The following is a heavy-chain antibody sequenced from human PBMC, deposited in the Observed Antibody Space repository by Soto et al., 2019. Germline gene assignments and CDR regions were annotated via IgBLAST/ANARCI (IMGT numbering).Heavy chain of an antibody. CDR3: AREYYYDSSGYRQYYFDY. D-gene: IGHD3-22*01. CDR2: IYYSGST. Sequence: SETLSLTCTVSGGSISSGDYSWSWIRQPPGKGLEWIGYIYYSGSTYYNPSLKSRVTISVDTSKNQFSLKLSSVTAADTAVYYCAREYYYDSSGYRQYYFDYWGQGTLVTVSS. CDR1: GGSISSGDYS. V-gene: IGHV4-30-4*01. J-gene: IGHJ4*02.